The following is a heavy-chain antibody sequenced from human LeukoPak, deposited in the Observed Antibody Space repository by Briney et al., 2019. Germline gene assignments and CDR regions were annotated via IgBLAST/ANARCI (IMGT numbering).Heavy chain of an antibody. D-gene: IGHD3-3*01. J-gene: IGHJ4*02. V-gene: IGHV3-48*03. Sequence: GGSLILSCASSGFTFSSYEMNWVRQAPGKGLEWVSYISSSGSTIYYADSVKGRFTISRDNAKNSLYLQMNSLRAEDTAVYYCARGSQAGLLVYWGQGTLVTVSS. CDR3: ARGSQAGLLVY. CDR2: ISSSGSTI. CDR1: GFTFSSYE.